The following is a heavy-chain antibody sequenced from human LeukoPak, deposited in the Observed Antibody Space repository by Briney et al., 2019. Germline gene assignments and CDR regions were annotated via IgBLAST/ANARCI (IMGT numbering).Heavy chain of an antibody. V-gene: IGHV1-69*13. CDR1: GGTFSSYA. J-gene: IGHJ1*01. D-gene: IGHD3-22*01. CDR2: IIPIFGTA. Sequence: SVKVSCKASGGTFSSYAISWVRQAPGQGLEWMGGIIPIFGTANYAQKLQGRVTITADESTSTAYMELSSLRSEDTAVYYCARGNYDSSGYFQHWGQGTLVTVSS. CDR3: ARGNYDSSGYFQH.